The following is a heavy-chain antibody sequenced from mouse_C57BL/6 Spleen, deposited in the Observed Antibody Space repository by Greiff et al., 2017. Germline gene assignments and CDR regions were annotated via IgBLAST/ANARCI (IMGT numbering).Heavy chain of an antibody. V-gene: IGHV1-42*01. CDR1: GYSFTGYY. CDR3: ERRDYYGSSYGFAY. CDR2: INPSTGGT. J-gene: IGHJ3*01. D-gene: IGHD1-1*01. Sequence: VQLQQSGPELVKPGASVKISCKASGYSFTGYYMNWVKQSPEKSLEWIGEINPSTGGTTYNQKFKAKDTLTVDKSSSTAYMQLKSLTSEESAVYYCERRDYYGSSYGFAYWGQGTLVTVSA.